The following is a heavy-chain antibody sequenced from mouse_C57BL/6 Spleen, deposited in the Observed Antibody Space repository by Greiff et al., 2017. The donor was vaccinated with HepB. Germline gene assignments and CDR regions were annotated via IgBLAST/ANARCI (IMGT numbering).Heavy chain of an antibody. Sequence: EVKLMESGGGLVKPGGSLKLSCAASGFTFSSYAMSWVRQTPEKRLEWVATISDGGSYTYYPDNVKGRFTISRDNAKNNLYLQMRHLKSEETAMYDCASDPHLGLCYFGYWGQGTPLTVSS. V-gene: IGHV5-4*03. CDR3: ASDPHLGLCYFGY. J-gene: IGHJ2*01. D-gene: IGHD4-1*01. CDR2: ISDGGSYT. CDR1: GFTFSSYA.